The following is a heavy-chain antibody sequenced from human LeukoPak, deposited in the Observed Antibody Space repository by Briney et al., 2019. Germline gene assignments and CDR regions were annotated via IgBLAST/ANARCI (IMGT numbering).Heavy chain of an antibody. J-gene: IGHJ4*02. CDR3: ARDKTTVANDF. CDR1: GGSFSGYY. Sequence: SETLSLTCAVYGGSFSGYYWSWIRQHPGKGLEWIGYIYYSGSTYYNPSLKSRVTISVDTSKNQFSLKLSSVTAADTAVYYCARDKTTVANDFWGQGTLVTVSS. CDR2: IYYSGST. D-gene: IGHD4-17*01. V-gene: IGHV4-31*11.